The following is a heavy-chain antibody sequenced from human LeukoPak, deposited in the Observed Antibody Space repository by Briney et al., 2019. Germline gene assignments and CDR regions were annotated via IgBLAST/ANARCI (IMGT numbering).Heavy chain of an antibody. CDR1: GASTSSYY. CDR2: ISYSGST. CDR3: ARHPELYFFDY. J-gene: IGHJ4*02. V-gene: IGHV4-59*08. Sequence: PSETLSLTCTVSGASTSSYYWSWIRQPPGKGLEWIGYISYSGSTNYNPSLKSRVTISADTSKNQVSLTLSSVTAADTAVYYCARHPELYFFDYWGQGTLVTVSS. D-gene: IGHD3-10*01.